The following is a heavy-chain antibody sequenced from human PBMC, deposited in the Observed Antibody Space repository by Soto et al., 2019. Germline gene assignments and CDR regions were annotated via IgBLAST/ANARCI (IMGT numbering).Heavy chain of an antibody. D-gene: IGHD4-17*01. CDR3: ARDFVGGLRWYPRGAFDI. CDR2: ISAYNGNT. V-gene: IGHV1-18*04. Sequence: GGLVKVSCKASGYTFTSYGISWVRQAPGQGLEWMGWISAYNGNTNYAQKLQGRVTMTTDTSTSTAHMELRSLRSDDTAVYYCARDFVGGLRWYPRGAFDIWGQETMVTVSS. J-gene: IGHJ3*02. CDR1: GYTFTSYG.